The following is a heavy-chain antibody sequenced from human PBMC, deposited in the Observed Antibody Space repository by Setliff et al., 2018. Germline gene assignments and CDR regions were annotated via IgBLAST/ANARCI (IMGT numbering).Heavy chain of an antibody. CDR3: AKDLSSNTAASYFFDL. Sequence: GGSLRLSCAASGFSFSDYAMSWVRQAPRKGLEWVSGGSTGKTDYADSVKGRFTMSRDSSTNTLYLQMNSLRGEDTAVYYCAKDLSSNTAASYFFDLWGQGTTVTVSS. CDR1: GFSFSDYA. V-gene: IGHV3-23*01. CDR2: GSTGKT. J-gene: IGHJ4*02. D-gene: IGHD5-18*01.